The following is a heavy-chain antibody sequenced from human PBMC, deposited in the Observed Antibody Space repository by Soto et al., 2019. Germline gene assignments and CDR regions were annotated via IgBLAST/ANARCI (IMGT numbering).Heavy chain of an antibody. J-gene: IGHJ4*02. Sequence: EVQLVESGGGLVQPGGSLRLSCAASGFTFSSYSMNWVRQAPGKGLEWVSYISSSSSTIYYADSVKGRFTISRDNAKNSLYLQMNSLRDEDTAVYYCAREKRREYSRSAGLDYWGQGTLVTVSS. D-gene: IGHD6-6*01. CDR3: AREKRREYSRSAGLDY. CDR2: ISSSSSTI. CDR1: GFTFSSYS. V-gene: IGHV3-48*02.